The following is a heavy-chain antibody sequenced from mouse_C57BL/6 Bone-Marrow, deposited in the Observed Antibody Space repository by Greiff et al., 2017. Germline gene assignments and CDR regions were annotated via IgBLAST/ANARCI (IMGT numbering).Heavy chain of an antibody. J-gene: IGHJ1*03. CDR1: GYTFPSYW. CDR3: ARAGDGYSRWYFDV. V-gene: IGHV1-72*01. Sequence: QVQLQQPGAELVKPGASVKLSCKASGYTFPSYWMHWVKQRPGRGLEWIGGIDPNSGGTKYNEKFKSKATLTVDKPSSTAYMQLSSLTSEDSAVDYCARAGDGYSRWYFDVWGTGTTVTVSS. CDR2: IDPNSGGT. D-gene: IGHD2-3*01.